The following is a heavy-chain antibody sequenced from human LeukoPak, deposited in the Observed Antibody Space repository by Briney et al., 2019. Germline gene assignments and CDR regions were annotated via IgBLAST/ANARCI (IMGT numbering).Heavy chain of an antibody. D-gene: IGHD3-9*01. Sequence: SETLSLTCAAHGESFSVYSWNWIRQPPGKGLEWIGEINHSGSTNYNPSLKSRVTISVDTSKNQFSLKLTSVTATDTAVYYCARAYYQRERLVCLLWRRGTMVTVSS. CDR2: INHSGST. CDR1: GESFSVYS. CDR3: ARAYYQRERLVCLL. J-gene: IGHJ3*01. V-gene: IGHV4-34*01.